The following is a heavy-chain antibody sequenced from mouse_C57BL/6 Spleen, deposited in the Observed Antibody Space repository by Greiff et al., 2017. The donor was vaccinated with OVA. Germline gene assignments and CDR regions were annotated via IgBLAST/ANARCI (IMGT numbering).Heavy chain of an antibody. CDR2: INPNNGGT. CDR1: GYTFTDYY. V-gene: IGHV1-26*01. J-gene: IGHJ2*01. CDR3: AIKYYGSSYAEVD. D-gene: IGHD1-1*01. Sequence: VQLQQSGPELVKPGASVKISCKASGYTFTDYYMNWVKQSHGKSLEWIGDINPNNGGTSYNQKFKGKATLTVDKSSSTAYMELRSLTSEDSAVYYCAIKYYGSSYAEVDWGQGTTLTVSS.